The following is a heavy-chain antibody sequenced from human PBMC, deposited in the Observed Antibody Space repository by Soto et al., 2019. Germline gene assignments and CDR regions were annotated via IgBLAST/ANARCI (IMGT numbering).Heavy chain of an antibody. V-gene: IGHV4-34*01. CDR3: ARGLDSITMIVVRRGRGHNWFDP. CDR2: INHSGST. Sequence: SETLSLTCAVYGGSFSGYYWSWIRQPPGKGLEWIGEINHSGSTNYNPSLKSRVTISVDTSKNQFSLKLSSVTAADTAVYYCARGLDSITMIVVRRGRGHNWFDPWGQGTLVTVSS. J-gene: IGHJ5*02. CDR1: GGSFSGYY. D-gene: IGHD3-22*01.